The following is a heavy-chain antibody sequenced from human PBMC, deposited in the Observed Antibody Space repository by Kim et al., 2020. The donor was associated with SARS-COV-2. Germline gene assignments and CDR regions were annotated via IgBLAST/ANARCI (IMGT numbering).Heavy chain of an antibody. CDR3: AKGNLGYCSGGSCYTLGY. CDR2: ISGSGGST. Sequence: GGSLRLSCAASGFTFSSYAMSWVRQAPGKGLEWVSAISGSGGSTYYADSVKGRFTISRDNSKNTLYLQMNSLRAEDTAVYYCAKGNLGYCSGGSCYTLGYWGQGTLVTVSS. CDR1: GFTFSSYA. V-gene: IGHV3-23*01. D-gene: IGHD2-15*01. J-gene: IGHJ4*02.